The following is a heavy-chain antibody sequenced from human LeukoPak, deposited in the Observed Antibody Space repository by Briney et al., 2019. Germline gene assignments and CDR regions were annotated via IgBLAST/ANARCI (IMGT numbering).Heavy chain of an antibody. Sequence: SETLSLTCTVSGGSVSSGIYYWSWIRQPPGKGLEWIGYIYYSGSTNYNPSLKSRVTISVDTSKNQFSLRLSSVTAADTAVYYCARDRPPGLTASWGQGILVTVSS. D-gene: IGHD1-14*01. CDR1: GGSVSSGIYY. CDR2: IYYSGST. J-gene: IGHJ4*02. V-gene: IGHV4-61*01. CDR3: ARDRPPGLTAS.